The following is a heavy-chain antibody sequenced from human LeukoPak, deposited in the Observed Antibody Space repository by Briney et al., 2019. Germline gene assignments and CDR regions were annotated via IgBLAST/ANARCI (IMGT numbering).Heavy chain of an antibody. V-gene: IGHV4-28*01. CDR2: IFYSGDT. CDR1: GYSISSRNW. Sequence: SDTLSLTCAVSGYSISSRNWWGWIRQPPGKGLEWIGHIFYSGDTYYSPSLKSRVTMSIDTSQNQFSLKLTSVTAVDTAVYFCARYGGDSDWYFDLWGRGTLVTLSS. D-gene: IGHD4-23*01. CDR3: ARYGGDSDWYFDL. J-gene: IGHJ2*01.